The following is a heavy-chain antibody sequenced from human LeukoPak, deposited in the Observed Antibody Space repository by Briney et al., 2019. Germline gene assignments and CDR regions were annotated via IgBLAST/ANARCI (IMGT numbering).Heavy chain of an antibody. V-gene: IGHV4-59*02. Sequence: SETLSLTCTVSDDSVSSYYWSWIRQPPGKGLGWIGCIYDGGRTTYNASLISRVIISVDTSKNQFSLKLTSVTPADTAVYYCARGGGTLDNWGQGTLVTVS. CDR2: IYDGGRT. D-gene: IGHD3-16*01. CDR3: ARGGGTLDN. J-gene: IGHJ4*02. CDR1: DDSVSSYY.